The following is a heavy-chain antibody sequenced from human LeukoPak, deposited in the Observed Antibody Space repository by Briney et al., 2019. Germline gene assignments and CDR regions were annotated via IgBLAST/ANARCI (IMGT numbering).Heavy chain of an antibody. V-gene: IGHV1-69*13. D-gene: IGHD2-2*01. CDR3: AREEYCSSTSCSYFDY. CDR2: IIPIFGTA. CDR1: GGTFSSYA. J-gene: IGHJ4*02. Sequence: ASVKVSCKASGGTFSSYAISWVRQAPGQGLEWMGGIIPIFGTANYAQKFQGRVTITADESTGTAYMELSSLRSEDTAVYYCAREEYCSSTSCSYFDYWGQGTLVTVSS.